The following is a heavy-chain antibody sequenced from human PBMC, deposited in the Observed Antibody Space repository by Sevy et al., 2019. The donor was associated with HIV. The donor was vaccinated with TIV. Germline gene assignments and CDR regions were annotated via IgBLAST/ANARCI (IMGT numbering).Heavy chain of an antibody. CDR3: AGNLGAWGGHDY. J-gene: IGHJ4*02. Sequence: SETLSLTCTVSGGSISSYYWSWIRQPPGKGLEWIGYIYYSGSTNYNPSLKSQVTISVDTSKNQFSMKLSPVTAADTAVYYCAGNLGAWGGHDYWGQGTLVTVSS. CDR2: IYYSGST. V-gene: IGHV4-59*13. D-gene: IGHD3-16*01. CDR1: GGSISSYY.